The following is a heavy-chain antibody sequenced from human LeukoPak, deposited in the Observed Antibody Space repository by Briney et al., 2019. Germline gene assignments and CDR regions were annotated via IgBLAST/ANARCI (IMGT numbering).Heavy chain of an antibody. D-gene: IGHD3-10*01. CDR3: AREEEDYNDSGTYYFDF. J-gene: IGHJ4*02. V-gene: IGHV3-21*01. CDR2: ISSTSDYI. Sequence: GGSLRLSCAASGFTFTTYSMNWVRQAPGKGLEWVSSISSTSDYIYYADSLKGRFTISRDNAKNSLYLQMNSLRAEDTAVYYCAREEEDYNDSGTYYFDFWGQGTLVTVSS. CDR1: GFTFTTYS.